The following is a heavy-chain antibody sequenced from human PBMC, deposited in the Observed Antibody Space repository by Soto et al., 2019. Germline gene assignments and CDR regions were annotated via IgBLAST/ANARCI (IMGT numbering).Heavy chain of an antibody. CDR2: IYHSGST. D-gene: IGHD6-6*01. CDR1: GGSISSGGYY. Sequence: TLSPPRTVSGGSISSGGYYRSWNRQPPGKGLEWIGYIYHSGSTYYNPSLKSRVTISVNTSKNQFSLKLSSVTAADTAVYYCARERPDGARLDPWGQGTLVTVSS. V-gene: IGHV4-30-4*01. J-gene: IGHJ5*02. CDR3: ARERPDGARLDP.